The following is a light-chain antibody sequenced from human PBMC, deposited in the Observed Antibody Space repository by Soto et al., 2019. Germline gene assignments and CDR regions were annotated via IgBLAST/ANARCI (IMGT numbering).Light chain of an antibody. CDR3: QQSYSTSIT. J-gene: IGKJ5*01. CDR1: QSISSY. Sequence: DIQMTQSPSSLSASVGDRVTITCRASQSISSYLNWYQQKPGKAPKLLIYAASSLQSGVPSRFSGSGSGTDFTLTISSLQPEDCATYYCQQSYSTSITFGQGTRLEIK. V-gene: IGKV1-39*01. CDR2: AAS.